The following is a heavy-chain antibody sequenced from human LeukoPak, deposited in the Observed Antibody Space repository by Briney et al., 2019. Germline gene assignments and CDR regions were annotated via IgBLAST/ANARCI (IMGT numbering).Heavy chain of an antibody. J-gene: IGHJ4*02. Sequence: SETLSLACTVSGGSFTSFYWSWVRQPAGKGPEWIGHFFSSGTSSGTTKYNPSFESRATISVDKSKNQFSLKLTSVTAADTAVYYCARYSGIYGHDNWGQGTLVTVSS. CDR2: FFSSGTSSGTT. CDR1: GGSFTSFY. CDR3: ARYSGIYGHDN. V-gene: IGHV4-4*07. D-gene: IGHD3-10*01.